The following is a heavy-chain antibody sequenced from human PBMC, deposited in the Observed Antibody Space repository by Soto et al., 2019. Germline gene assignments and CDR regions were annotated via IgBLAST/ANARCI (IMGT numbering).Heavy chain of an antibody. CDR2: TYYRSKWSN. CDR3: ARNLPFDF. V-gene: IGHV6-1*01. CDR1: GDSVSSNSAT. Sequence: GDSVSSNSATWNWIRQSPSRGLEWLGRTYYRSKWSNDYAVSVQGRITINPDTFNNQFSLHLNSVTPEDTAVYYCARNLPFDFWGQGILVTVSS. J-gene: IGHJ4*02.